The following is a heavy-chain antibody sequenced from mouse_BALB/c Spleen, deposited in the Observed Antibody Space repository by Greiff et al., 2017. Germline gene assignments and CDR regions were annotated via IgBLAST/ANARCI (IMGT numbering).Heavy chain of an antibody. D-gene: IGHD1-2*01. CDR2: IWRGGST. CDR1: GFSLTSYG. CDR3: ARNVHYYGYDAMDY. V-gene: IGHV2-2*02. J-gene: IGHJ4*01. Sequence: QVQLQQSGPGLVQPSQSLSITCTVSGFSLTSYGVHWVRQSPGKGLEWLGVIWRGGSTDYNAAFISRLSISKDNSKSQVFFKMNSLQANDTAIYYCARNVHYYGYDAMDYWGQGTSVTVSS.